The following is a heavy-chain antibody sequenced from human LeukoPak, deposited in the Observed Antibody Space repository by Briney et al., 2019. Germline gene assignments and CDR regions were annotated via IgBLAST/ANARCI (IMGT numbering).Heavy chain of an antibody. CDR2: ISSSSTYI. Sequence: PGGSLRLSCAASRFTFSSYSMNWVRQAPGKGLEWVSSISSSSTYIYYADSVKGRFTISRDNAKNSLYLQMNSLRAEDTAVYYCARKGCSTSCYEFDYWGQGTLVTVSS. CDR3: ARKGCSTSCYEFDY. V-gene: IGHV3-21*01. CDR1: RFTFSSYS. D-gene: IGHD2-2*01. J-gene: IGHJ4*02.